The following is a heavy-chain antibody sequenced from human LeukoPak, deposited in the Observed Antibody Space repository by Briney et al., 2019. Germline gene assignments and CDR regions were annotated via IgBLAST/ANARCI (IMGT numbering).Heavy chain of an antibody. V-gene: IGHV3-23*01. Sequence: PGGSLRLSCAASGFTFTSYAMSWVRQAPGKGLEWVSAISGSGGSTYYADSVKGRFTISRDNSKNTLYLQMNSLRAEDTAVYYCAKASLQWLPRYYFDYWGQGTLVTVSS. J-gene: IGHJ4*02. D-gene: IGHD6-19*01. CDR2: ISGSGGST. CDR1: GFTFTSYA. CDR3: AKASLQWLPRYYFDY.